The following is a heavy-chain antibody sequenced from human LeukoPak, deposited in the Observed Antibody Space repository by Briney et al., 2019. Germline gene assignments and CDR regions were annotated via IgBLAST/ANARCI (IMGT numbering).Heavy chain of an antibody. CDR3: ARGYDFWSGYFWFDP. Sequence: EASVKVSCKASGGTFSSYAISWVRQAPGQGLEWMGWINPNSRGTNYAQKFQGRVTMTRDTSISTAYMELSRLRSDDTAVYYCARGYDFWSGYFWFDPWGQGTLVTVSS. D-gene: IGHD3-3*01. CDR1: GGTFSSYA. V-gene: IGHV1-2*02. CDR2: INPNSRGT. J-gene: IGHJ5*02.